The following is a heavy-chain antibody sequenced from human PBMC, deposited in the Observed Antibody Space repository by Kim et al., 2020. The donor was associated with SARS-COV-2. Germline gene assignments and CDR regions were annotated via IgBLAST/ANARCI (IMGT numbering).Heavy chain of an antibody. CDR2: ISYDGSNK. V-gene: IGHV3-33*05. CDR1: GFTFSSSG. D-gene: IGHD6-13*01. CDR3: ARDEGIGVIEAVMLRGMDV. J-gene: IGHJ6*02. Sequence: GGSLRLSCAASGFTFSSSGMNWVRQAPGKGLEWVAVISYDGSNKYYEDSVKGRFTISRDNSKNTLYLQMNSQRAEDTAVYYCARDEGIGVIEAVMLRGMDVWGQGTTVTVSS.